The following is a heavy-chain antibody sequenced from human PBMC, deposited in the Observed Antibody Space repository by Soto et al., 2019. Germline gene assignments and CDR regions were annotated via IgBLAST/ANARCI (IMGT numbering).Heavy chain of an antibody. CDR1: GHSLSSGGYH. V-gene: IGHV4-31*03. D-gene: IGHD6-19*01. Sequence: SETLSLTCTVSGHSLSSGGYHWSWIRQHPGKGLEWVGYIYFTGSTLYNPSLKSRLAMSLDTSKNQFSLRLTSVTAADTAVYFCARDWGSSGWPNWGQGTLVTVSS. CDR3: ARDWGSSGWPN. CDR2: IYFTGST. J-gene: IGHJ4*02.